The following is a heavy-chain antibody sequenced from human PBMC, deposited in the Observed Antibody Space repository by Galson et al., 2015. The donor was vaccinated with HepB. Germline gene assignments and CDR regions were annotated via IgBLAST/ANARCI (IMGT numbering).Heavy chain of an antibody. V-gene: IGHV1-3*01. D-gene: IGHD2-2*01. J-gene: IGHJ5*02. CDR1: GYTFTNYT. Sequence: SVKVSCKASGYTFTNYTLHWVRQAPGQRLEWMGWINAGNGNTKYTQRFQGRVTITRGTSASTAYMELSSLRSEDTAVYYCAGDPYCSSTSCYDNWFDPWGQGTLVTVSS. CDR2: INAGNGNT. CDR3: AGDPYCSSTSCYDNWFDP.